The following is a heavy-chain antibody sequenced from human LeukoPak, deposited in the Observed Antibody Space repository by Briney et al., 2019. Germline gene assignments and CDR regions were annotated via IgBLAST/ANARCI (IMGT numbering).Heavy chain of an antibody. CDR2: IKQDGSEK. J-gene: IGHJ6*03. Sequence: GGSLRLSCAASGFTFSTYWMSWVRQAPGEGLEWVVNIKQDGSEKYYVDSVTGRFTISRDNAKNSLYLQMNSLRVEDTAVYYCARRGLPDVWGKGTTVTVSS. CDR3: ARRGLPDV. V-gene: IGHV3-7*01. D-gene: IGHD2-15*01. CDR1: GFTFSTYW.